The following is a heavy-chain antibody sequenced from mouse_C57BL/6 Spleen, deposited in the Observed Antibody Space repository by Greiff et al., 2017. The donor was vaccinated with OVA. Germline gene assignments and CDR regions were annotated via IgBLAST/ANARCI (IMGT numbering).Heavy chain of an antibody. CDR3: ARSGGNGNYFDY. CDR2: IHPNSGST. D-gene: IGHD2-1*01. V-gene: IGHV1-64*01. J-gene: IGHJ2*01. CDR1: GYTFTSYW. Sequence: QVQLQQPGAELVKPGASVKLSCKASGYTFTSYWMHWVKQRPGQGLEWIGMIHPNSGSTNYNEKFKSNATLTVYKSSSTAYMQLSSLTSEDSAVYYCARSGGNGNYFDYWGQGTTLTVSS.